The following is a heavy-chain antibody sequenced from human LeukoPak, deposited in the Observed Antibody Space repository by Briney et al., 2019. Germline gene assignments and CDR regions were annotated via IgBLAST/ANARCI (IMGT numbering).Heavy chain of an antibody. CDR1: GFTFSSYW. D-gene: IGHD3-22*01. V-gene: IGHV3-74*01. CDR3: ARIYGVIGHDAFDI. Sequence: GESLRLSCAASGFTFSSYWTHWVRQAPGKGLVWVSRINTDGSSTSYADSVKGRFTISRDNAKNTLYLQMNSLRAEDTAVYYCARIYGVIGHDAFDIWGQGTMVTVSS. J-gene: IGHJ3*02. CDR2: INTDGSST.